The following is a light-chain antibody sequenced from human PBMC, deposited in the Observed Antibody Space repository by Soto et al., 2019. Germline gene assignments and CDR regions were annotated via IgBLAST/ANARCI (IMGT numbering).Light chain of an antibody. J-gene: IGKJ1*01. V-gene: IGKV3-11*01. CDR1: QSVSSC. Sequence: EIVLTQSPATLSLSPGERATLSCRASQSVSSCLAWYQQKPGQAPRLLIYDAYNRATGIPARFSGSGSGTDFTLTISSLEPEDFAVYYCQQRSNWPWTFGQGTKVDI. CDR2: DAY. CDR3: QQRSNWPWT.